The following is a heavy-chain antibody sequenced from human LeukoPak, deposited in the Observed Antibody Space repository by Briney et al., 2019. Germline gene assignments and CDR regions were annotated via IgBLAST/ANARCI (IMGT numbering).Heavy chain of an antibody. D-gene: IGHD3-9*01. CDR2: ISYDGSNK. CDR3: AKVGRYFDPIDY. J-gene: IGHJ4*02. V-gene: IGHV3-30*18. CDR1: GFTFSSYG. Sequence: GGSLRLSCAASGFTFSSYGMHWVRQAPGKGLEWVAVISYDGSNKYYADSVKGRFTISRDNSKDTLYLQMNSLRAEDTAVYYCAKVGRYFDPIDYWGQGTLVTVSS.